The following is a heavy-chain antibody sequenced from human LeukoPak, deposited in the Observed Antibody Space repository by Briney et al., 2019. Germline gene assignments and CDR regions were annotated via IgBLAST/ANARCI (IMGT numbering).Heavy chain of an antibody. J-gene: IGHJ3*02. Sequence: PGGSLRLSCAASGFTFSSYGMHWVRQAPGKGLEWVAFIRYDGSNKYYADSVKGRFTISRDNSKNTLYLQMNSLRAEDTAVYYCAKGLQRFLEWLPHDAFDIWGQGTMVTVSS. CDR3: AKGLQRFLEWLPHDAFDI. CDR1: GFTFSSYG. D-gene: IGHD3-3*01. CDR2: IRYDGSNK. V-gene: IGHV3-30*02.